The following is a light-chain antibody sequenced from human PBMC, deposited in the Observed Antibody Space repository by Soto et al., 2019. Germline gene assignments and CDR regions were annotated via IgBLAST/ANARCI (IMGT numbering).Light chain of an antibody. CDR1: QGINNW. CDR2: AVS. V-gene: IGKV1-12*01. CDR3: KQSSAFPLT. J-gene: IGKJ4*01. Sequence: DIQMTQSPSSVSASVGDRVTITCRASQGINNWLAWYQQKPGKAPELLIYAVSYLQSGVPSRFSGSGSGTDFTLTISSLQPEDFATYLCKQSSAFPLTCGGGTKVEIK.